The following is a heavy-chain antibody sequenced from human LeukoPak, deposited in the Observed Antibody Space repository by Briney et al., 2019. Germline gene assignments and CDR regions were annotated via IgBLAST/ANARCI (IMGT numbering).Heavy chain of an antibody. Sequence: GGSLRLSCAASGFTFGPYAMNWVRLAPGKGLQWVAYISWDSTTIHYADSVRGRFTISRDNAKNSLYLQMNSLRVEDTAVYYCARDADGNTDHWGQGTLVTVSS. V-gene: IGHV3-48*04. CDR3: ARDADGNTDH. J-gene: IGHJ4*02. CDR2: ISWDSTTI. CDR1: GFTFGPYA.